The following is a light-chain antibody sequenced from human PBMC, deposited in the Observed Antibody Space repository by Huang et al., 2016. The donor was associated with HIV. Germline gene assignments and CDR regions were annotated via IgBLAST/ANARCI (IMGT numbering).Light chain of an antibody. CDR1: QRVAGAY. CDR2: GAS. Sequence: EIVLTQSPGILSLSPGERATLSCRASQRVAGAYLAWYQHKPGQAPRLLIYGASSRATGIPDRFSGSGSGTDFTLTISRLEPEDFAVYYCHQFSTSPFTFGPGTKLDIK. J-gene: IGKJ3*01. V-gene: IGKV3-20*01. CDR3: HQFSTSPFT.